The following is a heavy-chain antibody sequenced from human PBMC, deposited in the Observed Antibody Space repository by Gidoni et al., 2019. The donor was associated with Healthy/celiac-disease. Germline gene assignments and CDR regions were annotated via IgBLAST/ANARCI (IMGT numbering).Heavy chain of an antibody. Sequence: QVQLVESGGGVVQPGRSLRLSCAASGFTFSSYAMHWVRQAPGKGLEWVAVISYDGSNKYYADSVKGRFTISRDNSKNTLYLQMNSLRAEDTAVYYCAREHTAMVPDHFDYWGQGTLVTVSS. CDR1: GFTFSSYA. V-gene: IGHV3-30*04. CDR2: ISYDGSNK. J-gene: IGHJ4*02. D-gene: IGHD5-18*01. CDR3: AREHTAMVPDHFDY.